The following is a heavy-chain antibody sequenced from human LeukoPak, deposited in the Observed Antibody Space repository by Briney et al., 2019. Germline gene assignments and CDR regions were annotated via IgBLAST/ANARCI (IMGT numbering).Heavy chain of an antibody. CDR2: IYYSGST. V-gene: IGHV4-61*01. CDR3: AREVEGCSGGSCYSFGAVDYNRFDP. CDR1: GGSVSSGSYY. Sequence: SETLSLTCTVSGGSVSSGSYYWSWIRQPPGKGLEWIGYIYYSGSTNYNPSLKSRVTISVDTSKNQFSLKLSSVTAADTAVYYCAREVEGCSGGSCYSFGAVDYNRFDPWGQGTLVTVSS. D-gene: IGHD2-15*01. J-gene: IGHJ5*02.